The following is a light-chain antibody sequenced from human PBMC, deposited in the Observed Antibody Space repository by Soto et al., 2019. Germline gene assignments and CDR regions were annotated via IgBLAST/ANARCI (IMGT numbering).Light chain of an antibody. V-gene: IGLV6-57*04. CDR2: EDK. Sequence: NFMLTQPHSVSESPGKTVTISCTRSSGSIADNYVQWYQQRPGSAPTIVIYEDKRRPSGVPDRFSGSIDSSSNSASLTISRLKTEDEADYYWQSYDSSVIFGGGTKLTVL. J-gene: IGLJ2*01. CDR3: QSYDSSVI. CDR1: SGSIADNY.